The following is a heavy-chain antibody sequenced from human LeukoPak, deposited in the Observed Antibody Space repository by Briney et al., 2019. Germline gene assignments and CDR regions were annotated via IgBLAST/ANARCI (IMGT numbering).Heavy chain of an antibody. D-gene: IGHD1-26*01. CDR2: ISGSGGST. Sequence: GGSLRLSCAASGFTFSSYAMSWVRQAPGKGLEWVSAISGSGGSTYYADSVKGRFTISRDNSKNTLYLQMNSPRAEDTAVYYCAKDPARYSGSYYFYWGQGTLVTVSS. J-gene: IGHJ4*02. CDR1: GFTFSSYA. CDR3: AKDPARYSGSYYFY. V-gene: IGHV3-23*01.